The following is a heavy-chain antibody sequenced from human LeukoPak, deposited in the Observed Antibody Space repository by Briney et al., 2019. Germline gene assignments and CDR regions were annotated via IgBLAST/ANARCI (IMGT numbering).Heavy chain of an antibody. J-gene: IGHJ4*02. D-gene: IGHD5-12*01. V-gene: IGHV4-34*01. Sequence: RPSETLSLTCAVYGGSFSGYYWSWIRQPPGKGLEWIGEINHSGSTNYNPSLKSRVTISVDTSKNQFSLKLSSVTAADTAVYYCARGIVARPRGYFDYWGQGTLVTVSS. CDR2: INHSGST. CDR3: ARGIVARPRGYFDY. CDR1: GGSFSGYY.